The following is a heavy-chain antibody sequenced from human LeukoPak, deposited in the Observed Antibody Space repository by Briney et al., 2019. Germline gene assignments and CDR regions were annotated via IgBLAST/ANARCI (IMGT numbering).Heavy chain of an antibody. CDR1: GGSISSGSYY. CDR2: IYTSGST. Sequence: PSETLSLTCTVSGGSISSGSYYWRWIRQPAGKGLEWIGRIYTSGSTNHKPSLKSRVTISVDTSKNQFSLKLSSVTAADTAVYYCAREGDIVVVPGTYEDAFDIWGQGTMVTVSS. D-gene: IGHD2-2*01. J-gene: IGHJ3*02. CDR3: AREGDIVVVPGTYEDAFDI. V-gene: IGHV4-61*02.